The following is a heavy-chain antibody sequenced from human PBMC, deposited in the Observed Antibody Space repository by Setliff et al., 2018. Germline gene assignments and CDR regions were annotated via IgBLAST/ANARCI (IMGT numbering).Heavy chain of an antibody. D-gene: IGHD6-13*01. Sequence: SGPTLVNPTQTLPLTCTFSGFSLNTSGMRVSWIRQPPGKALEWLARIDWDDDKFYSTSLKTRLTISKDTSKKQVVLTMTNMDPVDTATYYGARISASSSHFDYWGPGTLVTVSS. CDR3: ARISASSSHFDY. V-gene: IGHV2-70*04. CDR2: IDWDDDK. CDR1: GFSLNTSGMR. J-gene: IGHJ4*02.